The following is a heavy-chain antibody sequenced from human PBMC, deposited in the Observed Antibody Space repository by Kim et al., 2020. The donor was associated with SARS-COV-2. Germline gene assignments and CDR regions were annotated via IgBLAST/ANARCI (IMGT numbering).Heavy chain of an antibody. V-gene: IGHV3-7*03. CDR2: IKHDGSDT. D-gene: IGHD1-26*01. Sequence: GGSLRLSCGASGFIFSDYWMSWVRQAPGKGLEWVANIKHDGSDTHCVDSVKGRFTISRDNSKNSLYLQMTSLRAEDTAVYYCARWAEGNGMGLDFWGRGILVTVSS. J-gene: IGHJ4*02. CDR1: GFIFSDYW. CDR3: ARWAEGNGMGLDF.